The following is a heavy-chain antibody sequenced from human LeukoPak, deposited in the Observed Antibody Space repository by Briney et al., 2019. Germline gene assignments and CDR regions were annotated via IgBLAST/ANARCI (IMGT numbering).Heavy chain of an antibody. CDR2: IWYDGSNK. CDR3: ARGVYSYGLDY. D-gene: IGHD5-18*01. J-gene: IGHJ4*02. V-gene: IGHV3-33*01. CDR1: GFTFSSYG. Sequence: GGSLRLSCAASGFTFSSYGMHWVRQAPGKGLEWVAVIWYDGSNKYYADSVKGRFTISRDNSKNTLYLQMNSLRAEDTAVYYCARGVYSYGLDYWGQGTLVTVSS.